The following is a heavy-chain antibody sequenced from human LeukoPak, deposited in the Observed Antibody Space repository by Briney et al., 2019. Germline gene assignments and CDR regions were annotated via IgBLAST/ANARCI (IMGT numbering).Heavy chain of an antibody. V-gene: IGHV1-18*04. CDR3: ARAVVYYYDSSGYPYFDY. Sequence: GASVKVSCKASGYTFTSHYMHRVRQAPGQGLEWMGWISAYNGNTNYAQKLQGRVTMTTDTSTSTAYMELRSLRSDDTAVYYCARAVVYYYDSSGYPYFDYWGQGTLVTVSS. D-gene: IGHD3-22*01. CDR2: ISAYNGNT. J-gene: IGHJ4*02. CDR1: GYTFTSHY.